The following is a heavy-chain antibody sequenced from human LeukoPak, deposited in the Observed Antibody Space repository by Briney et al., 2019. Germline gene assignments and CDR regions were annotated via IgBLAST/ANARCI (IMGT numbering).Heavy chain of an antibody. Sequence: ASVKVSCKASGYTFTGYYMHWVRQAPGQGLEWMGWINSKTGGLNYAQKFQARVTMTRDTFISTGFMELSSLTSDDTAVYYCAGGRGGYNVIDYWGQGTLVTVSS. D-gene: IGHD6-25*01. CDR2: INSKTGGL. V-gene: IGHV1-2*02. CDR1: GYTFTGYY. CDR3: AGGRGGYNVIDY. J-gene: IGHJ4*02.